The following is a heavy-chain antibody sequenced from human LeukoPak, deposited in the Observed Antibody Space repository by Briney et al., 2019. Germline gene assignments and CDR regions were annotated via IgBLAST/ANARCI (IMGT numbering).Heavy chain of an antibody. J-gene: IGHJ5*02. CDR2: IVVGSGNT. V-gene: IGHV1-58*02. CDR1: GFTFTSSA. Sequence: GTSVKVSCKASGFTFTSSAMQWVRQARGQRLEWIGWIVVGSGNTNYAQKFQERVTITRDMSTSTAYMELSSLRSEDTAVYYCARGGVTTIWFDPWGQGTLVTVSS. D-gene: IGHD4-11*01. CDR3: ARGGVTTIWFDP.